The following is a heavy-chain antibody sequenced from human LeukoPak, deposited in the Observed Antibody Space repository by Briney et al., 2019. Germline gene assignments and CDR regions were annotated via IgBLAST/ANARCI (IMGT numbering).Heavy chain of an antibody. J-gene: IGHJ4*02. D-gene: IGHD3-10*01. CDR3: ARDHGSGDFDY. CDR2: INAGNGNT. CDR1: GYTFTSYA. Sequence: GASVEVSCKASGYTFTSYAMHWVRQAPGQRLEWMGWINAGNGNTKYSQKFQGRVTITRDTSASTAYMELSSLRSEDTAVYYCARDHGSGDFDYWGQGTLVTVSS. V-gene: IGHV1-3*01.